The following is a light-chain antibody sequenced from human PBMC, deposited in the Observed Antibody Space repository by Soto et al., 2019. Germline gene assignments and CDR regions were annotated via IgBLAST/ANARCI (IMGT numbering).Light chain of an antibody. CDR3: QSYDSSMSGYV. CDR2: GNS. J-gene: IGLJ1*01. Sequence: QSVLTQPPSASGTPGQRVTISCSGSSSNIGAGYDVHWYQQLPGTAPKLLIYGNSNRPSGVPDGFSGSKSGTSASLAITGLQAEDEADYYCQSYDSSMSGYVFGTGTKVIV. CDR1: SSNIGAGYD. V-gene: IGLV1-40*01.